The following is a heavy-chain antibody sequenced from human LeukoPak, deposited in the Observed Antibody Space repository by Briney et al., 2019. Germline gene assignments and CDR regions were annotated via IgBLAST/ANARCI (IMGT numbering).Heavy chain of an antibody. CDR3: ARGLELSWFDP. V-gene: IGHV4-59*01. D-gene: IGHD1-7*01. CDR2: IYYSGST. Sequence: SETLSLTCTVSGGSISSYYWSWIRQPPGKGLEWIGYIYYSGSTNYNPSLKSRVTISVDTSKNQFSLKLRSVTAADTAVYYCARGLELSWFDPWGQGTLVTVSS. J-gene: IGHJ5*02. CDR1: GGSISSYY.